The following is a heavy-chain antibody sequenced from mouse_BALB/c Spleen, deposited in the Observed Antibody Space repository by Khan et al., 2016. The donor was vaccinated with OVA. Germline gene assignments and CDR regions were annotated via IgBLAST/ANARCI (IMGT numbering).Heavy chain of an antibody. CDR2: IYPGDGNT. Sequence: QVQLKESGAELVRPGSSVKISCKASGYGFSNYLMNWVKQGPGQGLEWIGQIYPGDGNTNYNGKFKDKATLTVDKSSSTAYMQLSSLTSEDSAVYLCARSGYDYVAYWGQGTLVTVSA. V-gene: IGHV1-80*01. CDR1: GYGFSNYL. J-gene: IGHJ3*01. D-gene: IGHD2-14*01. CDR3: ARSGYDYVAY.